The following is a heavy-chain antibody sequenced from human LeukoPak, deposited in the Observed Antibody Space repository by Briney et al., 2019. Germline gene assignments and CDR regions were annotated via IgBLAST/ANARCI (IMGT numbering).Heavy chain of an antibody. D-gene: IGHD4-17*01. CDR1: GFTFSSYA. J-gene: IGHJ4*02. CDR2: ISYDGSNK. V-gene: IGHV3-30-3*01. CDR3: ARRAPGYGDSPYFDY. Sequence: GGSLRLSCAASGFTFSSYAMHWVRQAPGKGLEWVAVISYDGSNKYYADSVKGRFTISRDNSKNTLYLQMNSLRAEDTAVYYCARRAPGYGDSPYFDYWGQGTLVTVSS.